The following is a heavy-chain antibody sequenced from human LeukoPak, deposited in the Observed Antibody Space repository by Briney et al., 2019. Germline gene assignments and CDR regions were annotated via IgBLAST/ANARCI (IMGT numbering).Heavy chain of an antibody. D-gene: IGHD1-7*01. J-gene: IGHJ4*02. CDR2: IFSKIDGGTT. Sequence: GGSLRLSCAASGFTFSSAWMTWVRQAPGKGLEWVGRIFSKIDGGTTHYAVPVKGRFTISRDDSKNILYLQMNSVTTEDSAIYYCAIWNYSTFDYWGQGTLVTVSS. V-gene: IGHV3-15*01. CDR3: AIWNYSTFDY. CDR1: GFTFSSAW.